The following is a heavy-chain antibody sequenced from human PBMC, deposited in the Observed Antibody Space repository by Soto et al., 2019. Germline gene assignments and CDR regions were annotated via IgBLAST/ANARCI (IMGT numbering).Heavy chain of an antibody. Sequence: QVQLQQWGAGLLKPSETLSLTCAVYGGSFSGYYWSWVRQSPGKGLEWIGEINPTGGTNYNPSLKSRVTISVDTSKDQFSLQLSSVTAADTAVYYCARTRATPASRNLDYWGQGTLVTVSS. CDR2: INPTGGT. CDR3: ARTRATPASRNLDY. V-gene: IGHV4-34*01. CDR1: GGSFSGYY. D-gene: IGHD1-1*01. J-gene: IGHJ4*02.